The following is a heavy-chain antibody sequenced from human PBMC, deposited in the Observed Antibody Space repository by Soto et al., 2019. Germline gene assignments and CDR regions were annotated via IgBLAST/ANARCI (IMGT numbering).Heavy chain of an antibody. Sequence: GGSLRLSCAASVFTFSSYGMHWVRQAPGKGLEWVAVISYDGSNKYYADSVKGRFTISRDNSKNTLYLQMSSLRVEDTAVYYCTKRRNVLRFLEWSSGMEVWGQGTTVTVSS. J-gene: IGHJ6*02. CDR3: TKRRNVLRFLEWSSGMEV. CDR1: VFTFSSYG. V-gene: IGHV3-30*18. CDR2: ISYDGSNK. D-gene: IGHD3-3*01.